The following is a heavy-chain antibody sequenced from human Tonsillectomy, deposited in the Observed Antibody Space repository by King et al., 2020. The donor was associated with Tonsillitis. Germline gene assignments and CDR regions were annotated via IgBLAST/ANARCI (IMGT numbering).Heavy chain of an antibody. D-gene: IGHD3-10*01. CDR2: IYTSGST. J-gene: IGHJ4*02. V-gene: IGHV4-4*07. CDR1: GVSISSYY. CDR3: ARDWDYGSGSASLDY. Sequence: MQLQESGPGLVKPSETLSLTCTVSGVSISSYYWSWIRQPAGKGLEWIGRIYTSGSTNYNPSLKSRVTMSVDTSKTQFSLKLSSVTAADTAVYYCARDWDYGSGSASLDYWGQGTLVTVSS.